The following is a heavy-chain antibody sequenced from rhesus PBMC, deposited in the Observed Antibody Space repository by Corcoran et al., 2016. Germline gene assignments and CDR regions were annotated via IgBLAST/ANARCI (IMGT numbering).Heavy chain of an antibody. J-gene: IGHJ5-1*01. V-gene: IGHV4-80*01. Sequence: QVQLQESGPGLVKPSETLSLTCAVSGASISTYWGNWIRQPPGKGLEWIAEINRNSGSTNYNPSLKSRVTISKDASKSQFSLKLSSVTAADTAVYYCAKSIAAGLRRFDVWGPGVLVTVSS. D-gene: IGHD6-13*01. CDR3: AKSIAAGLRRFDV. CDR2: INRNSGST. CDR1: GASISTYW.